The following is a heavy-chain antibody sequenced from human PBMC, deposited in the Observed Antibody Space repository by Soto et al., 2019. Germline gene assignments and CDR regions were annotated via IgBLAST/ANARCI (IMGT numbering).Heavy chain of an antibody. J-gene: IGHJ4*02. CDR3: ARAPRTPGIAVAGYFDY. CDR1: GFTFSSYA. CDR2: ISYDGSNK. D-gene: IGHD6-19*01. V-gene: IGHV3-30-3*01. Sequence: QVQLVESGGGVVQPGRSLRLSCAASGFTFSSYAMHWVRQAPGKGLEWVAVISYDGSNKYYADSVKGRFTISRDNSKNTLYLQMNSLRAEDTAVYYCARAPRTPGIAVAGYFDYWGQGTLLTVSS.